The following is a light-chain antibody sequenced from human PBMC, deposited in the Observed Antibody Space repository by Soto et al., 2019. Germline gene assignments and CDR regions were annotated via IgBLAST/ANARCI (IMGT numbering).Light chain of an antibody. Sequence: SASVRDRVTITCRASQSISSSLNWYQQKPGKAPKLLIYAASSLQSGVPSRFSSSGSGTDFTLTISSLQPEDFATYYCQQSYSTPRTFGQGTKVEIK. CDR2: AAS. J-gene: IGKJ1*01. V-gene: IGKV1-39*01. CDR1: QSISSS. CDR3: QQSYSTPRT.